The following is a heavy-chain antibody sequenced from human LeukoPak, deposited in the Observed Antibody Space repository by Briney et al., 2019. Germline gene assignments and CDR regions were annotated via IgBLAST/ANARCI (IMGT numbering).Heavy chain of an antibody. D-gene: IGHD2-21*02. CDR3: ARDGDWEPAGDAFDI. CDR2: ISSSSSTI. CDR1: GFTFSSYS. Sequence: GGSLRLSCAASGFTFSSYSMNWVRQAPGKGLEWVSYISSSSSTIYHADSVKGRFTISRDNAKNSLYLQMNSLRAEDTAVYYCARDGDWEPAGDAFDIWGQGTMVTVSS. J-gene: IGHJ3*02. V-gene: IGHV3-48*04.